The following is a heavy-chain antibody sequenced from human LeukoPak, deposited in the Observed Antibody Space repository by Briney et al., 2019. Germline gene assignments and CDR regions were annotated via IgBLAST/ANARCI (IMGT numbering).Heavy chain of an antibody. CDR3: ACQGGSYGGYYFDY. D-gene: IGHD1-26*01. J-gene: IGHJ4*02. CDR2: IYYSGST. Sequence: PSETLSLTCTVSGGSISSSSYYWGWIRQPPGKGLEWIGSIYYSGSTYYNPSLKSRVTISVDTSKNQFSLKLSSVTAADTTVYYCACQGGSYGGYYFDYWGQGTLVTVSS. V-gene: IGHV4-39*01. CDR1: GGSISSSSYY.